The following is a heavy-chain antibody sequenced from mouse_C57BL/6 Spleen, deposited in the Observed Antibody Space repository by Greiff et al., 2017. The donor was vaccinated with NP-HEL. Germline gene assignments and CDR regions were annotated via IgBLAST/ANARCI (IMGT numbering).Heavy chain of an antibody. V-gene: IGHV1-55*01. CDR1: GYTFTSYW. CDR3: ARWVGNYSWFAY. D-gene: IGHD2-1*01. CDR2: ISPGSGST. Sequence: QVQLQQPGAELVKPGASVKMSCKASGYTFTSYWITWVKQRPGQGLEWIGDISPGSGSTNYNEKFKSKATLTVDTSSSTAYMQLSSLTSEDSAVYYCARWVGNYSWFAYWGQGTLVTVSA. J-gene: IGHJ3*01.